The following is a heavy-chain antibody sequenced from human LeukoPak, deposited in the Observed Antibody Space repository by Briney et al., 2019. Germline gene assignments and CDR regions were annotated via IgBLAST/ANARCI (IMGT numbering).Heavy chain of an antibody. CDR2: IYYNGRT. V-gene: IGHV4-38-2*01. CDR1: GYSINNGYY. CDR3: ARSQSRENWFDT. Sequence: SETLSLTCDVSGYSINNGYYWGWIRQPPGKGLEWIANIYYNGRTYYTPSLRSRATISVDPSKNQFSLRLTSVTAADSAVYYCARSQSRENWFDTWGQGIWVIVSS. J-gene: IGHJ5*02.